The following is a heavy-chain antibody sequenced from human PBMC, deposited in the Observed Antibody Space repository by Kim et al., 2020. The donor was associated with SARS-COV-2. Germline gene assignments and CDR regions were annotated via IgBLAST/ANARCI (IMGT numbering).Heavy chain of an antibody. V-gene: IGHV3-30*07. J-gene: IGHJ4*02. D-gene: IGHD6-13*01. Sequence: DTRKCPFTISRDNSRNALYLQMNSLRAEDTAVYYCARDGTGIAAAGSIDYWGQGTLVTVSS. CDR3: ARDGTGIAAAGSIDY.